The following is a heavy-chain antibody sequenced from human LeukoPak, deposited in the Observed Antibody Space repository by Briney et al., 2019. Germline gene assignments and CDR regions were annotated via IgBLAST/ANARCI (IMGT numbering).Heavy chain of an antibody. CDR1: GGSISSYY. J-gene: IGHJ5*02. CDR3: ARHQDRHDFWSGYEGRWFDP. Sequence: SETLSLTCTVSGGSISSYYWSWIRQPPGKGLEWIGYIYTSGSTNYNPSLKSRVTISVDTSKNQFSLKLSSVTAADTAVYYCARHQDRHDFWSGYEGRWFDPWGQGTLVTVSS. V-gene: IGHV4-4*09. D-gene: IGHD3-3*01. CDR2: IYTSGST.